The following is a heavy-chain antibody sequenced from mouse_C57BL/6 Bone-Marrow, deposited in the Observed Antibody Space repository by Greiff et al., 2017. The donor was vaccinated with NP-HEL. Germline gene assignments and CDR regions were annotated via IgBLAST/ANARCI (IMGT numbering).Heavy chain of an antibody. J-gene: IGHJ2*01. CDR2: IYPGSGNT. V-gene: IGHV1-76*01. CDR1: GYTFTDYY. D-gene: IGHD1-1*01. Sequence: QVQLQQSGAELVRPGASVKLSCKASGYTFTDYYINWVKQRPGQGLEWIARIYPGSGNTYYNEKFKGKATLTAEKSSSTAYMQLSSLTSEDSAVYFCARLLRLKGDYFDYWGQGTTLTVSS. CDR3: ARLLRLKGDYFDY.